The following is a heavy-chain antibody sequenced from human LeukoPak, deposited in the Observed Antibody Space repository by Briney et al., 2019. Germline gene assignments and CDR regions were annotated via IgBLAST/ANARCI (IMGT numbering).Heavy chain of an antibody. CDR3: ARGLRYCSSTSCYPDY. CDR2: IYYSGST. Sequence: PSETLSLTCTVSGGSISSSSYYWGWIRQPPGKGLEWIGSIYYSGSTYYNPSLKSRVTISVDTSKNQFSLKLSSVTAADTAVYYCARGLRYCSSTSCYPDYWGQGTLVAVSS. J-gene: IGHJ4*02. V-gene: IGHV4-39*07. CDR1: GGSISSSSYY. D-gene: IGHD2-2*01.